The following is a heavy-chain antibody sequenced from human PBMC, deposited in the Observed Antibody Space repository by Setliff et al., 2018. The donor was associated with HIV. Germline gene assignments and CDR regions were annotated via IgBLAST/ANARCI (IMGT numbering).Heavy chain of an antibody. CDR1: GYSISSGYY. Sequence: PSETLSLTCAVSGYSISSGYYWGWIRQPPGKGPEWIGSVYYTGSTYYSLSLNSRVTISVDTSKNQFSLKLSSVTAADTAVYYCARGGYIAARFYYFDYWGQGLLVTVSS. CDR2: VYYTGST. J-gene: IGHJ4*02. V-gene: IGHV4-38-2*01. D-gene: IGHD6-6*01. CDR3: ARGGYIAARFYYFDY.